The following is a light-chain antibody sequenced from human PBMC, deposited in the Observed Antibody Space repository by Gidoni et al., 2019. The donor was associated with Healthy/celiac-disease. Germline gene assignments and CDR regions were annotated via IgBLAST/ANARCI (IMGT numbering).Light chain of an antibody. Sequence: QSVLTQPPSASATPGQRVPISCSGSSSHNGSNYVYWYQQHPGTAPKLLIYRNNQRPSGGPDRFSGSKSGTSASLAISGLRSEDEADYYCAAWDDSLSGSLFGGGTKLTVL. J-gene: IGLJ2*01. V-gene: IGLV1-47*01. CDR2: RNN. CDR3: AAWDDSLSGSL. CDR1: SSHNGSNY.